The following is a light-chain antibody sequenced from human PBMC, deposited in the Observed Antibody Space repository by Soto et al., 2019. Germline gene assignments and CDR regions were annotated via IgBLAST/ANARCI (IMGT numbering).Light chain of an antibody. CDR2: DDN. V-gene: IGLV1-51*01. Sequence: QAVVTQPPSVSAAPGQKVTISCSGSSSNIGGNSVSWYQQLPGTAPKLLIYDDNKRPSGIPDRFSGSKSGTSATPGITGFQTGDEADYYCGSWDSSLSAYVFGTGTKLTVL. CDR3: GSWDSSLSAYV. CDR1: SSNIGGNS. J-gene: IGLJ1*01.